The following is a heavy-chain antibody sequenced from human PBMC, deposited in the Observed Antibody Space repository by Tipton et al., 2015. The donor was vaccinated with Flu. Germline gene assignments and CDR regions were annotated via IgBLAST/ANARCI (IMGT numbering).Heavy chain of an antibody. V-gene: IGHV4-38-2*01. J-gene: IGHJ5*02. D-gene: IGHD3-3*01. Sequence: TLSLTCAVSGYFINSGYFWGWVRQPPGKGLEWIGSIYHSGSTHYNPSFNTRVTISRDTSKNQLSLKLTSVTAADTAVYYCARPRLSYDGWFDPWGQGILVTVSS. CDR2: IYHSGST. CDR1: GYFINSGYF. CDR3: ARPRLSYDGWFDP.